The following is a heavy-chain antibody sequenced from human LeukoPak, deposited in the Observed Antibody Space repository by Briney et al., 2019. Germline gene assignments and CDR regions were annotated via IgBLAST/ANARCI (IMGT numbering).Heavy chain of an antibody. J-gene: IGHJ4*02. V-gene: IGHV4-34*01. CDR2: INHSGST. CDR1: GGSFSGYY. D-gene: IGHD4-11*01. Sequence: PSETLSLTCAVYGGSFSGYYWSWIRQPPGKGLEWIGEINHSGSTNYNPSLKSRVTISVDTSKDQFSLKLSSVTAADTAVYYCARRLLRSMTNLDYWGQGTLVTVSS. CDR3: ARRLLRSMTNLDY.